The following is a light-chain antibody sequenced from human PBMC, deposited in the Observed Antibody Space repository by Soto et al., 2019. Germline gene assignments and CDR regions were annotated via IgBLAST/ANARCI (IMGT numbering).Light chain of an antibody. Sequence: ELVLTQSPGTLSLSPGERATLSCRASQTVNNNYLAWYQQIPGQAPRLLISGASGRATGTPDRFSGSASGTDFTLTISRLEPEDFAVYYCQQDGSSPLTFGGGTKVEIK. CDR2: GAS. J-gene: IGKJ4*01. V-gene: IGKV3-20*01. CDR3: QQDGSSPLT. CDR1: QTVNNNY.